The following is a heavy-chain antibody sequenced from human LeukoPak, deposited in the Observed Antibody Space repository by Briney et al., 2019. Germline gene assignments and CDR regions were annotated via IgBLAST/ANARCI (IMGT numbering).Heavy chain of an antibody. CDR1: GSSISSYY. Sequence: SETLSLTRTVSGSSISSYYWSWIRQPPGKGLEWMGYIYYSGSTYYNPSLKSRVTISVDTSKNQFSLKLSSVTAADTAVYYCARGDYDSSGYYFDYWGQGTLVTVSS. D-gene: IGHD3-22*01. J-gene: IGHJ4*02. CDR3: ARGDYDSSGYYFDY. CDR2: IYYSGST. V-gene: IGHV4-59*12.